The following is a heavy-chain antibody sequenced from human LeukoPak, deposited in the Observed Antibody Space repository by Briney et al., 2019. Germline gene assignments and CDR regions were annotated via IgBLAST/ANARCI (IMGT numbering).Heavy chain of an antibody. CDR1: GGSIRTYY. V-gene: IGHV4-4*07. CDR2: ISSTGST. CDR3: ARDKSSTTTTTLERFDL. J-gene: IGHJ3*01. D-gene: IGHD1-1*01. Sequence: SETLSLTCTASGGSIRTYYWSWIRQPAGKRLEWIGRISSTGSTNYNPSLKSRVTMSADTSKNQISLIVSSVTAADTAIYYCARDKSSTTTTTLERFDLWGQGTMVTVFS.